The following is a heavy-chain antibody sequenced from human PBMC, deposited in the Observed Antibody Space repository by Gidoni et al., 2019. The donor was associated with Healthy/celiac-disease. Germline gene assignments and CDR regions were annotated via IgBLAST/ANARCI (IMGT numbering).Heavy chain of an antibody. Sequence: EVQLLQSGAEVKKPGESLKISCKGSGYSFTSYWNGWVRQMPGKGLEGMGIIYPGDSDTRYSPYFRGQVTIATDKSISTAYLRWSSLKASDTAMYYCARHDYGGIDYWGQGTLVTVSS. J-gene: IGHJ4*02. D-gene: IGHD4-17*01. CDR2: IYPGDSDT. CDR3: ARHDYGGIDY. V-gene: IGHV5-51*01. CDR1: GYSFTSYW.